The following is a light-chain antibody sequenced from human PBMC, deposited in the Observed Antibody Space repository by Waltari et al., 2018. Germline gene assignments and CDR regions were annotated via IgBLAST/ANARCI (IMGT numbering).Light chain of an antibody. V-gene: IGLV1-47*01. J-gene: IGLJ2*01. CDR3: AAWDASLSGVV. CDR1: SSNIGSNY. Sequence: QSVLTQPPSASGTPGQTVTISCSGSSSNIGSNYVYWYQQLPGTAPKLLIYRNNQRTSGVPDRFSGSKSGTSASLAISGLRSEDEADYYCAAWDASLSGVVFGGGTKLTVL. CDR2: RNN.